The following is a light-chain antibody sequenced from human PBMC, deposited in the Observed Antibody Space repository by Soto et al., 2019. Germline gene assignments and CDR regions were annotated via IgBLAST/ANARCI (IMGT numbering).Light chain of an antibody. Sequence: QSALTQPPSASGSPGQSVAISCTGTNSDIGNYNFVSWYQQHPGKAPKLMIYEVNNRPSGVSNRFSGSKSGNTASLTISGLQAEDEADYYCSSYSSGSTLWVFGGGTKLTVL. J-gene: IGLJ3*02. CDR3: SSYSSGSTLWV. V-gene: IGLV2-14*01. CDR1: NSDIGNYNF. CDR2: EVN.